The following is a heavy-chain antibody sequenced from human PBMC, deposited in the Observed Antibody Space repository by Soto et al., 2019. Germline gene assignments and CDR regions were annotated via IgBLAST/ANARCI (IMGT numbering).Heavy chain of an antibody. CDR2: TSFSGYT. D-gene: IGHD3-22*01. CDR1: GDSVSGGDSY. V-gene: IGHV4-30-4*01. CDR3: VRGGNPYHYATSGPGTFDK. Sequence: QVQLQESGPGLVKPSQTLSLTCTVSGDSVSGGDSYWSWIRQPPGKALEWIGYTSFSGYTSYTPSLKRRVTIAVDMSKSQFSLRLTSVTAADTAIYYFVRGGNPYHYATSGPGTFDKWGQGTLVSVSS. J-gene: IGHJ4*02.